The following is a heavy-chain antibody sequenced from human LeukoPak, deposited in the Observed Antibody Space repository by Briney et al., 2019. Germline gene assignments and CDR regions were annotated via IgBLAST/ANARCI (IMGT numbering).Heavy chain of an antibody. Sequence: PGGSLRLSCAASAFTFSSYSMNWVRQAPGKGLEWVSSISSSSSYIYYADSVKGRFTISRDNAKNSLYLQMNSLRAEDTAVYYCAKAPRGYYDSSGYYYMDVWGKGTTVTVSS. CDR1: AFTFSSYS. V-gene: IGHV3-21*04. CDR3: AKAPRGYYDSSGYYYMDV. J-gene: IGHJ6*03. D-gene: IGHD3-22*01. CDR2: ISSSSSYI.